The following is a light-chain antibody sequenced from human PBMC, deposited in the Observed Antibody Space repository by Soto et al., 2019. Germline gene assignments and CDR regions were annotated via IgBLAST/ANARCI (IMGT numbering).Light chain of an antibody. J-gene: IGLJ1*01. V-gene: IGLV2-14*01. CDR1: SSDIGSYNY. Sequence: QSVLTQPASVSGSPGQSITISCTGTSSDIGSYNYVAWYQQFPGKTPKLIIYEVRNRASGVSFRFSGSKSGNTASLNISGLQAEDEADYYGISYRGSDTSYVFGTGTKLTVL. CDR3: ISYRGSDTSYV. CDR2: EVR.